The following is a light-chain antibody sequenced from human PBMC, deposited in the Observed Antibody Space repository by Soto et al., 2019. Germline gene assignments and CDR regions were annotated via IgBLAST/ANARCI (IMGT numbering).Light chain of an antibody. CDR1: QSSSIW. CDR3: QQYSSQWT. Sequence: DIQMTQSPSTLSASVGDRVTITCRASQSSSIWLAWYQQQPGKAPKVLIYKASSLESGVPSRFSGSGSGTEFALTISRLQPDGFAIYYCQQYSSQWTFGQGTKVEIK. V-gene: IGKV1-5*03. CDR2: KAS. J-gene: IGKJ1*01.